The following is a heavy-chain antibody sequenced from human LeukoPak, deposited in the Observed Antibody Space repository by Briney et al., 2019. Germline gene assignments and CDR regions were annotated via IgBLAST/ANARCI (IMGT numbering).Heavy chain of an antibody. CDR1: GYTFTGYY. V-gene: IGHV1-2*02. CDR3: ARADDSSGDYYSGAFDI. D-gene: IGHD3-22*01. Sequence: ASVKVSCTASGYTFTGYYMHWVRQAPGHGLEWMGWINPNSGGTNYAQKFQGRVTMTRDTSISTAYMELSRLRSDDTAVYYCARADDSSGDYYSGAFDIWGQGTMVTVSS. J-gene: IGHJ3*02. CDR2: INPNSGGT.